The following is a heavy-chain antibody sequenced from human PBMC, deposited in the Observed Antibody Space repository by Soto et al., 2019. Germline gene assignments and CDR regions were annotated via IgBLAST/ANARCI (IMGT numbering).Heavy chain of an antibody. J-gene: IGHJ4*02. CDR3: ARLRTTPDSYGSGSYYY. V-gene: IGHV5-51*01. CDR1: GYSFTSYW. Sequence: LGESLKISCKGSGYSFTSYWIGWVRQMPGKGLEWMGIIYPGDSDTRYSPSFQGQVTISADKSISTAYLQWSSLKASDTAMYYCARLRTTPDSYGSGSYYYWGQGTLVTVSS. CDR2: IYPGDSDT. D-gene: IGHD3-10*01.